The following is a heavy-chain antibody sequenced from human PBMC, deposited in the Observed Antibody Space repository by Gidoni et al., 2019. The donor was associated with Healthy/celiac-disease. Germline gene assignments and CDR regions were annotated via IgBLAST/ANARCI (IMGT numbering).Heavy chain of an antibody. CDR3: AALRAYGSSWFHYYYYGMDV. CDR1: GGSFSGYH. J-gene: IGHJ6*02. Sequence: QVHLQQCGAGLLKPSETLSLTCAVYGGSFSGYHRSWIRPPPGKGLEWIGEIKHSGSTNHNPSLKSRFTISVDASKNQFSLKLSSVTAADTAVYYCAALRAYGSSWFHYYYYGMDVWGQGTTVTVSS. CDR2: IKHSGST. V-gene: IGHV4-34*01. D-gene: IGHD6-13*01.